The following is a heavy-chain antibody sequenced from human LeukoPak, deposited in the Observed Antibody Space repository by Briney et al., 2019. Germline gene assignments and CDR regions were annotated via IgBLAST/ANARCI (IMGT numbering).Heavy chain of an antibody. D-gene: IGHD3-3*01. CDR1: GGSISSYY. CDR2: IYYSGST. Sequence: SETLSLTCTVSGGSISSYYWSWIRQPPGKGLEWIGYIYYSGSTNYNPSLKSRVTISVDTSKNQFSLKLSSVTAADTAVYYCARGGRTYYDFWTWFDPWGQGTLVTVSS. J-gene: IGHJ5*02. V-gene: IGHV4-59*12. CDR3: ARGGRTYYDFWTWFDP.